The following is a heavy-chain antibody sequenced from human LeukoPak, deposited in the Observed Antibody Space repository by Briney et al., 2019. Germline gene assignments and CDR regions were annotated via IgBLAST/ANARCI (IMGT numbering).Heavy chain of an antibody. CDR2: IIPIFGTA. CDR1: GYTLTELS. V-gene: IGHV1-69*13. J-gene: IGHJ5*02. CDR3: ARDDSVTRNWFDP. Sequence: ASVKVSCKVSGYTLTELSMHWVRQAPGQGLEWMGGIIPIFGTANYAQKFQGRVTITADESTSTAYMELSSLRSEDSAVYYCARDDSVTRNWFDPWGQGTLVTVSS. D-gene: IGHD4-11*01.